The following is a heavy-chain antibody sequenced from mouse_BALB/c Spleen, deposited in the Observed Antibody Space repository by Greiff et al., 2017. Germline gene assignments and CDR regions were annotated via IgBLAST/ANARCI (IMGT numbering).Heavy chain of an antibody. Sequence: VMLVESGPGLVAPSQSLSITCTVSGFSLTSYGVHWVRQPPGKGLEWLGVIWAGGSTNYNSALMSRLSISKDNSKSQVFLKMNSLQTDDTAMYYCARGSNPAWFAYWGQGTLVTVSA. CDR2: IWAGGST. J-gene: IGHJ3*01. CDR1: GFSLTSYG. D-gene: IGHD4-1*01. CDR3: ARGSNPAWFAY. V-gene: IGHV2-9*02.